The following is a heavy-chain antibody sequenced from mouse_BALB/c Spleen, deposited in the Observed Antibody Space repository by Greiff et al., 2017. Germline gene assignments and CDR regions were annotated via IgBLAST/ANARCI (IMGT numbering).Heavy chain of an antibody. V-gene: IGHV2-2*02. Sequence: VQLVESGPGLVQPSQSLSITCTVSGFSLTSYGVHWVRQSPGKGLEWLGVIWSGGSTDYNAAFISRLSISKDNSKSQVFFKMNSLQANDTAIYYCARNNYGYGYAMDYWGQGTSVTVSS. CDR2: IWSGGST. D-gene: IGHD1-2*01. CDR3: ARNNYGYGYAMDY. J-gene: IGHJ4*01. CDR1: GFSLTSYG.